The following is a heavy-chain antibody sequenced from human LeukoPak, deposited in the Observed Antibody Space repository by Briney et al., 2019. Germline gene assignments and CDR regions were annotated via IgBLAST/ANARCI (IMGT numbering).Heavy chain of an antibody. Sequence: SETLSLTCTVSGYSISSGYYWGWIRQPPGKGLEWIGSIYHSGSTYYNPSLKSRVTISVDTSKDQFSLKLSSVTAADTAVYYCARVGLIVVVPAATGDAFDIWGQGTMVTVSS. CDR3: ARVGLIVVVPAATGDAFDI. J-gene: IGHJ3*02. D-gene: IGHD2-2*01. CDR2: IYHSGST. CDR1: GYSISSGYY. V-gene: IGHV4-38-2*02.